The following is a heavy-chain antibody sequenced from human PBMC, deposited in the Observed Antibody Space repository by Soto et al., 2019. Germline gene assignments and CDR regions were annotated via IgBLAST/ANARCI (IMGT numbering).Heavy chain of an antibody. J-gene: IGHJ5*02. Sequence: EVQLLESGGGLVQPGGSLRLSCAASGFTFSSYAMSWVRQAPGKGLEWVSAISGSGGSTYYADSVKGRFTISRDNSKNTLYLQMNSLRAEDTAVYYCAKDLHSNTVGPYNWFDPWGQGTLVTVSS. CDR2: ISGSGGST. CDR1: GFTFSSYA. D-gene: IGHD1-26*01. CDR3: AKDLHSNTVGPYNWFDP. V-gene: IGHV3-23*01.